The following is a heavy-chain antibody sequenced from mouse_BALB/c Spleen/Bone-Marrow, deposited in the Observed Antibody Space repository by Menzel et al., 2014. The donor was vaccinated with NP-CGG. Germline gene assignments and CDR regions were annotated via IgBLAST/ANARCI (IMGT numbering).Heavy chain of an antibody. V-gene: IGHV1-20*02. CDR3: AREGGYYYGSSPYFDV. CDR1: GYSFTGYF. D-gene: IGHD1-1*01. Sequence: VQLKESGPELVKPGASVKISCKASGYSFTGYFMNWVMQSHGKSLEWIGRINPYNGDTFYNQKFKGKATLTVDKSSSTAHMELRSLASEDSVVYYCAREGGYYYGSSPYFDVWGAGTTVTVSS. J-gene: IGHJ1*01. CDR2: INPYNGDT.